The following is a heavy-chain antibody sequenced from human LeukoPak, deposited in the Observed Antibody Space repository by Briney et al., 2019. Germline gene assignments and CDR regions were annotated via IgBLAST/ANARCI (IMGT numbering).Heavy chain of an antibody. Sequence: GGSLRLSCAASGFTFSGSAMHWVRQASGKGLEWVGRIRSKANSYATAYAASVKGWFTISRDDSKNTAYLQMNSLKTEDTAVYYCTRLVPYCSSTSCSDYWGQGTLVTVSS. D-gene: IGHD2-2*01. V-gene: IGHV3-73*01. CDR1: GFTFSGSA. J-gene: IGHJ4*02. CDR2: IRSKANSYAT. CDR3: TRLVPYCSSTSCSDY.